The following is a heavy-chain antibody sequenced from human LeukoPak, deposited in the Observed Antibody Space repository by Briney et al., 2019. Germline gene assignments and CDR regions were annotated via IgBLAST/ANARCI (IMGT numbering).Heavy chain of an antibody. J-gene: IGHJ4*02. V-gene: IGHV3-21*01. CDR2: ITGDSYI. CDR1: GFTFSSYS. CDR3: ARELSTGILLDY. Sequence: GGSLRLPCAASGFTFSSYSMNWVRQAPGKGLEWVSSITGDSYIYYADSVKGRFTISRDNTKNSLYLQMSSLRVEDTAVYHCARELSTGILLDYWGQGTLVTVSS.